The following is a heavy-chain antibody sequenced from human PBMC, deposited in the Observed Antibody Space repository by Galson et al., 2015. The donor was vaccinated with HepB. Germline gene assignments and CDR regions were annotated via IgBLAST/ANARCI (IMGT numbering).Heavy chain of an antibody. CDR2: ISYDGNTK. J-gene: IGHJ2*01. CDR3: AKEIIRYNSGWYFDV. Sequence: SLRLSCAASGFTFNTYGMQWVRQAPGKGLEWVAVISYDGNTKIYADSVKGRFTISRDNSKNTVYLQMNSLGAEDTAIYYCAKEIIRYNSGWYFDVWGRGTLVTVSS. CDR1: GFTFNTYG. V-gene: IGHV3-30*18. D-gene: IGHD3-22*01.